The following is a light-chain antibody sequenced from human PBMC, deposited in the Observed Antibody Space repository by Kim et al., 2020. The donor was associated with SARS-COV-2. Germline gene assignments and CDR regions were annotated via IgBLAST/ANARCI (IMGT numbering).Light chain of an antibody. CDR3: NSRDSSGNHLV. CDR2: GRN. J-gene: IGLJ3*02. CDR1: GLRNYY. V-gene: IGLV3-19*01. Sequence: ALGQTYRIRCQGYGLRNYYASWYQQKPRQAPVVVIYGRNDRPSGIPDRFSGSNSGNTASLTITGAQAEDEADYYCNSRDSSGNHLVFGGGTQLTVL.